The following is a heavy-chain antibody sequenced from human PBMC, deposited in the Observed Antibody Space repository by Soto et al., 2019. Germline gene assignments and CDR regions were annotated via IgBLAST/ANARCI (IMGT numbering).Heavy chain of an antibody. Sequence: GASVKVSCKASGYTFTSYYMHWVRQAPGQGLEWMGIINPSGGSTSYAQKFQGRVTMTRDTSTSTVYMELSSLRSEDTAVYYCARTSYYYDSSGYLVPFDYWGQGTLVTVSS. CDR3: ARTSYYYDSSGYLVPFDY. J-gene: IGHJ4*02. D-gene: IGHD3-22*01. CDR1: GYTFTSYY. V-gene: IGHV1-46*03. CDR2: INPSGGST.